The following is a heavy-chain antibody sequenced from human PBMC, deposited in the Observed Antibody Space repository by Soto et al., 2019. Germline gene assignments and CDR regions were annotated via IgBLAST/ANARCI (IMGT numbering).Heavy chain of an antibody. V-gene: IGHV3-23*01. CDR2: ISGSGGST. D-gene: IGHD2-15*01. Sequence: GGSLRLSCAASGFTFISYAMSWVRQAPGKGLEWVSAISGSGGSTYYADSVKGRFTISRDNSKNTLYLQMNSLRAEDTAVYYCAKYCSGGSCYPSWGQGTLVTVSS. CDR3: AKYCSGGSCYPS. CDR1: GFTFISYA. J-gene: IGHJ5*02.